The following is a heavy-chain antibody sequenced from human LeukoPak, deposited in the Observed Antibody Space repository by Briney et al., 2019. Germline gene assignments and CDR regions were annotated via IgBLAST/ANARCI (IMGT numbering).Heavy chain of an antibody. D-gene: IGHD6-25*01. J-gene: IGHJ4*02. Sequence: SVKVSCKGSGYTFTRYGITWVRQAPGQGLEWMGWISTYNGDTKYAQKLQGRVTMTRDTSTNTAYMELRSLRSDDTAVYYCARDPSNTSGRYIFFDFWGQGTLVAVSS. CDR1: GYTFTRYG. V-gene: IGHV1-18*01. CDR3: ARDPSNTSGRYIFFDF. CDR2: ISTYNGDT.